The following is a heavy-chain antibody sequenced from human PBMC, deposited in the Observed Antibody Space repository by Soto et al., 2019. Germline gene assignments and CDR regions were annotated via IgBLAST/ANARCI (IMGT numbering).Heavy chain of an antibody. V-gene: IGHV3-74*01. D-gene: IGHD2-2*01. CDR1: GFTFSSYW. Sequence: GGSLRLSCAASGFTFSSYWMHWVRQAPGKGLVWVSRIKSDGSITTYADSVKGRFTISRDNAKNTLFLQMNSLRAEDTAVYYCTRGSTEVVPADRFDYWGQGTLVTVSS. J-gene: IGHJ4*02. CDR3: TRGSTEVVPADRFDY. CDR2: IKSDGSIT.